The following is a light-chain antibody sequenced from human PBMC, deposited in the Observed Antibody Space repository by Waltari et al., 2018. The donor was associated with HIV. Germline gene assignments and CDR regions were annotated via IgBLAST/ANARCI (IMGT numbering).Light chain of an antibody. J-gene: IGLJ1*01. Sequence: QAVLTQPSSLSAPPGTSASLTCTLRSGINVASYRIYWYQQRSGTPPQYLLPSKSDSDVQRGSGVPSRFSASKDASANAGILLISGIQSEDEADYYCMIWHSNAYVFGSGTKVTV. V-gene: IGLV5-45*02. CDR1: SGINVASYR. CDR2: SKSDSDV. CDR3: MIWHSNAYV.